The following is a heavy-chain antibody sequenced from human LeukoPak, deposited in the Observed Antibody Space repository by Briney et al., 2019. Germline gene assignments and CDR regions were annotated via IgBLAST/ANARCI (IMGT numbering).Heavy chain of an antibody. Sequence: PGRSLRLSCAASGFTFSSYAMDWVRQAPGKGLEWVAVISYDGSNKYYADSVKGRFTISRDNSKNTLYLQMNSLRAEDTAVYYCARDKRDYGDYGYWGQGTLVTVSS. CDR1: GFTFSSYA. CDR2: ISYDGSNK. V-gene: IGHV3-30*04. CDR3: ARDKRDYGDYGY. J-gene: IGHJ4*02. D-gene: IGHD4-17*01.